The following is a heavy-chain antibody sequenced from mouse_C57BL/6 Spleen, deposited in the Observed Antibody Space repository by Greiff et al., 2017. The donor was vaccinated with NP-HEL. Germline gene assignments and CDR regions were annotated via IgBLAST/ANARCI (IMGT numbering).Heavy chain of an antibody. D-gene: IGHD2-5*01. V-gene: IGHV3-6*01. CDR1: GYSITSGYY. J-gene: IGHJ1*03. Sequence: VQLKQSGPGLVKPSQSLSLTCSVTGYSITSGYYWNWIRQFPGNKLEWMGYISYDGSNNYNPSLKNRISITRDTSKNQFFLKLNSVTTEDTATYYCARPKYSNPWYFDVWGTGTTVTVSS. CDR2: ISYDGSN. CDR3: ARPKYSNPWYFDV.